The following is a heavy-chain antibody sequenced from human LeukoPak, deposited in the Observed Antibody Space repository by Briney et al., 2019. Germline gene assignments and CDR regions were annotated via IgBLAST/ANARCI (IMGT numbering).Heavy chain of an antibody. D-gene: IGHD6-13*01. CDR3: ARRAERYSSSWYDY. V-gene: IGHV4-59*08. J-gene: IGHJ4*02. Sequence: SETLSLTCTVSGGSISSYYWSWVRQPPGKGLEWIGYIYYSGSTNYNPSLKSRVTISVDTPKNQFSLKLSSVTAADTAVYYCARRAERYSSSWYDYWGQGTLVTVSS. CDR1: GGSISSYY. CDR2: IYYSGST.